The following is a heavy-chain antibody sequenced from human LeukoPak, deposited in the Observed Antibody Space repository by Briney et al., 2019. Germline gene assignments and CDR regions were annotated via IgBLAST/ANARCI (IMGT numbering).Heavy chain of an antibody. CDR1: GFTVSSNY. CDR3: ARGPTMVRGAFDDC. D-gene: IGHD3-10*01. CDR2: IYSGGAT. J-gene: IGHJ4*02. V-gene: IGHV3-53*01. Sequence: GGSLRLSCAASGFTVSSNYMTWVRQTSGKGLEWVSLIYSGGATYYADSVKGRFIISRDNSKNTVYLQMNSLRAEDTALYYCARGPTMVRGAFDDCWGQGTLVTVSS.